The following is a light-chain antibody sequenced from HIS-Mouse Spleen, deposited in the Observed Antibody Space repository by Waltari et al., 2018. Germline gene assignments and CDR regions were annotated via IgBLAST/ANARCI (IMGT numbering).Light chain of an antibody. J-gene: IGLJ1*01. CDR3: SSYTSSSTFGV. CDR2: EVS. CDR1: SSDVGSDNR. Sequence: QSALTQPPAVSGSPGQSFTISCPGTSSDVGSDNRVSWYPQPPGTAHKLMIYEVSNRPSGVPDRFSGSKSGNTASLTISGLQAEDEADYYCSSYTSSSTFGVFGTGTKVTVL. V-gene: IGLV2-18*02.